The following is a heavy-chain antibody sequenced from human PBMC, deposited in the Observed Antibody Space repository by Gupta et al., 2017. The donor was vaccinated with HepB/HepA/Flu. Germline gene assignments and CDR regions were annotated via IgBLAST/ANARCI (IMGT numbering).Heavy chain of an antibody. J-gene: IGHJ4*02. CDR2: MNSDGRIR. Sequence: EMHLVESGGGLVQPGGSLRLSCAASGFTFSSNWMYWVRQAPGKGLEWVSRMNSDGRIRDYADSVKGRFTISRDNAKNTLYLQMDSLRAEDTAVYYCANNIPWGYWGQGTLVTVSS. CDR1: GFTFSSNW. V-gene: IGHV3-74*01. D-gene: IGHD3-16*01. CDR3: ANNIPWGY.